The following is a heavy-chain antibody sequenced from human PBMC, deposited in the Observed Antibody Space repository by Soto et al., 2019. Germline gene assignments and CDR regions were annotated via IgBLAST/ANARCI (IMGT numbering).Heavy chain of an antibody. Sequence: GESLKISCKGSGYSFTSYWIGWVRQMPGKGLEWMGIIYPGDSDTRYSPSFQGQVTISADKSISTAYLQWSSLKASDTAMYYCARSYYYDSSGYYSNIWFDPWGQGTLVTVSS. CDR1: GYSFTSYW. CDR3: ARSYYYDSSGYYSNIWFDP. J-gene: IGHJ5*02. D-gene: IGHD3-22*01. V-gene: IGHV5-51*01. CDR2: IYPGDSDT.